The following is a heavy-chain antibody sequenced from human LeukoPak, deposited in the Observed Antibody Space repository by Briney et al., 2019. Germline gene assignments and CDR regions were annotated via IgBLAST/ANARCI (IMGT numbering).Heavy chain of an antibody. D-gene: IGHD4-17*01. Sequence: GGSLRLSCAASGFTFSSYAMSWVRQAPGKGLEWVSAISGSGGSTYYADSVKGRFTISRDNSKNTLYLQMNSLRAEDTAVYCCAKDGETTVTSPDPIDYWGQGTLVTVSS. V-gene: IGHV3-23*01. J-gene: IGHJ4*02. CDR3: AKDGETTVTSPDPIDY. CDR1: GFTFSSYA. CDR2: ISGSGGST.